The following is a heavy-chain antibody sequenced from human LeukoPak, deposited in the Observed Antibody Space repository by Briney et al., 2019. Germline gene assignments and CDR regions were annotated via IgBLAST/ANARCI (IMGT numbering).Heavy chain of an antibody. CDR3: AGAEDTAMVYPLDY. Sequence: GGSLRLSCAASGFTFSSYSMNWVRQAPGKGLEWVSYISSSSGYIYYGDSVKGRFTISRDNAKNSLYLQMNSLRAEDTAVYYCAGAEDTAMVYPLDYWGQGTLVTVSS. CDR1: GFTFSSYS. V-gene: IGHV3-21*01. CDR2: ISSSSGYI. J-gene: IGHJ4*02. D-gene: IGHD5-18*01.